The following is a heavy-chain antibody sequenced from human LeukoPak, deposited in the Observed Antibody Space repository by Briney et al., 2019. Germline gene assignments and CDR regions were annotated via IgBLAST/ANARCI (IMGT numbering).Heavy chain of an antibody. V-gene: IGHV4-4*02. CDR1: GGSISSSNW. Sequence: SGTLSLTCAVSGGSISSSNWWSWVRQPPGKGLEWIGEIYHSGSTNYNPSLKSRVTISVDKSKNQFSLKLSSVTAADTAVYYCARHMYYYDSSGYFDYWGQGTLVTVSS. CDR2: IYHSGST. D-gene: IGHD3-22*01. J-gene: IGHJ4*02. CDR3: ARHMYYYDSSGYFDY.